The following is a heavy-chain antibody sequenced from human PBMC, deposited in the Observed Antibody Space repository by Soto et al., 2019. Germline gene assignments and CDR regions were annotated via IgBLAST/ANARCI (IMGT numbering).Heavy chain of an antibody. CDR2: IYYSGST. J-gene: IGHJ6*01. D-gene: IGHD6-13*01. V-gene: IGHV4-31*03. CDR1: GGSISSGGYY. Sequence: SETLSLTCTVSGGSISSGGYYWRWIRQHPGKGLEWIGYIYYSGSTYYNPSLKSRVTISVDTSKNQFSLKLSSVTAADTAVYYCARDGDSSSFWDYYGMDVWGQGTSVIVSS. CDR3: ARDGDSSSFWDYYGMDV.